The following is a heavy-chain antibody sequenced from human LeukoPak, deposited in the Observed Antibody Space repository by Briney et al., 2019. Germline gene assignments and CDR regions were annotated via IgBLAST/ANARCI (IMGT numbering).Heavy chain of an antibody. Sequence: SGTLSLTCTVSGGSISSGGYYWSWIRQHPGKGLEWIGCIYYSGSTYYNPSLKSRVTISVDTSKNQFSLKLSSVTAADTAVYYCARARTRIRFLEWLPFFDYWGQGTLVTVSS. CDR1: GGSISSGGYY. D-gene: IGHD3-3*01. V-gene: IGHV4-31*03. J-gene: IGHJ4*02. CDR2: IYYSGST. CDR3: ARARTRIRFLEWLPFFDY.